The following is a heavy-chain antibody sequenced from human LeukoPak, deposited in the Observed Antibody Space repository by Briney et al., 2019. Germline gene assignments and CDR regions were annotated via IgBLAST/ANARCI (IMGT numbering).Heavy chain of an antibody. Sequence: GGSLRLSCAASGFTFSSYAMSWVRQAPGKGLEWVSAISGSGGSTYYADSVKGRFTISRDNSKNTLYLQMNSVRAEDTAVYYCAKGGRYYYGSGSVDYWGQGTLVTVSS. D-gene: IGHD3-10*01. CDR1: GFTFSSYA. CDR3: AKGGRYYYGSGSVDY. V-gene: IGHV3-23*01. CDR2: ISGSGGST. J-gene: IGHJ4*02.